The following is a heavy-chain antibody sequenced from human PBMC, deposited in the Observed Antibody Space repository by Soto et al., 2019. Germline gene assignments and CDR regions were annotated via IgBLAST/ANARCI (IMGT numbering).Heavy chain of an antibody. CDR3: ARDYKPGGVVIPPGYYGMDV. Sequence: LRLSCAASGFTFSSYSMNWVRQAPGKGLEWVSYISSSSSTIYYADSVKGRFTISRDNAKNSLYLQMNSLRDEDTAVYYCARDYKPGGVVIPPGYYGMDVWGQGTTVTVSS. V-gene: IGHV3-48*02. J-gene: IGHJ6*02. D-gene: IGHD3-3*01. CDR2: ISSSSSTI. CDR1: GFTFSSYS.